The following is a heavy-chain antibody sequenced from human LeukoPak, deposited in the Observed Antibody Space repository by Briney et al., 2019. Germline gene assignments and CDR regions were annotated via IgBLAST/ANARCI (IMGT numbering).Heavy chain of an antibody. V-gene: IGHV3-66*01. D-gene: IGHD3-16*01. CDR1: GFTVSNNY. J-gene: IGHJ6*03. CDR3: AKAFRGLREYYYYMDV. CDR2: IYSGGST. Sequence: PGGSLRLSCAASGFTVSNNYMSWVRQAPGKGLEWVSVIYSGGSTYYADSVKGRFTISRDNSKNTLYLQMNSLRAEDTAVYYCAKAFRGLREYYYYMDVWGKGTTVTVSS.